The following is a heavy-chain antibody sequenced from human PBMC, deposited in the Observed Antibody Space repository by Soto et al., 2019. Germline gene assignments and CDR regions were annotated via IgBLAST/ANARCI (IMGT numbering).Heavy chain of an antibody. D-gene: IGHD4-17*01. CDR1: GDSVSSNSAA. CDR2: TYYRSKWYN. J-gene: IGHJ4*02. Sequence: SQTLSLTCAISGDSVSSNSAAWNWIRQSPSRGLEWLGRTYYRSKWYNDYAVSVKSRITINPDTSKNQFSLQLNSVTPEDTAVYYCARDLHYGDYASRWFDYWGQGTLVTVSS. CDR3: ARDLHYGDYASRWFDY. V-gene: IGHV6-1*01.